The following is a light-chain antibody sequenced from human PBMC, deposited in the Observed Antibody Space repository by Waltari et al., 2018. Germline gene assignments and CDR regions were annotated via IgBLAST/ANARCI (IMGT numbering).Light chain of an antibody. CDR1: ASNIGNNV. J-gene: IGLJ3*02. V-gene: IGLV1-44*01. Sequence: PPSASGTPGQGVTISCSGGASNIGNNVVNWYQQVPGKAPKLLIYRSDRRPAGVPDRFSGSKSGTSASLAISGLQSEDEADYYCAAWDDSLNGRWVFGGGTKVTVL. CDR3: AAWDDSLNGRWV. CDR2: RSD.